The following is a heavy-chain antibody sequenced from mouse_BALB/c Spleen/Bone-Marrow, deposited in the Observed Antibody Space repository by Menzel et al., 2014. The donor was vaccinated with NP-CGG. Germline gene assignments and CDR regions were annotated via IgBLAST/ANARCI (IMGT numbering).Heavy chain of an antibody. D-gene: IGHD1-2*01. J-gene: IGHJ3*01. CDR1: GFDFSGYW. V-gene: IGHV4-1*02. CDR3: ARLHYYGLFAY. CDR2: INPESSTI. Sequence: EVMLVESGGGLVQPGGSLKVSCAASGFDFSGYWMSWVRQAPGKGLEWIGEINPESSTINYTPSLKDKFIISRDNAKNTLYLQMSKVRSEDTALYYCARLHYYGLFAYWGQGTLVTVSA.